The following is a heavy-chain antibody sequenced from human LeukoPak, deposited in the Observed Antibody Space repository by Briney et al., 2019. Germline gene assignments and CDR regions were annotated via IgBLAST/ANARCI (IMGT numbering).Heavy chain of an antibody. Sequence: GGSLRLSCAVSGLTFSNVWMSWVRQAPGKGLEWVARIRSKADGGTINYAAPLRGRFTISRDDSKNTLYLQMNSLETDDTALYYCTQTGNYPSNFDYWGQGTLVTVSS. CDR3: TQTGNYPSNFDY. J-gene: IGHJ4*02. V-gene: IGHV3-15*06. CDR2: IRSKADGGTI. D-gene: IGHD1-7*01. CDR1: GLTFSNVW.